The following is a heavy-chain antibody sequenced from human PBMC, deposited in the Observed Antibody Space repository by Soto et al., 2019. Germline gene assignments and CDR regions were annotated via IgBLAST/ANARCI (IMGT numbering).Heavy chain of an antibody. J-gene: IGHJ5*02. V-gene: IGHV5-51*01. Sequence: PGESLKISCPGVGYSFTIYGIGWVRQMPGKGLEWMGIIYPGDSDTRYSPSFQGQVTISADKSITTAYLQWSSLKASDTAMYYCARGYCTTTICDPWFDPWGQGTLVTVSS. CDR2: IYPGDSDT. D-gene: IGHD2-2*01. CDR3: ARGYCTTTICDPWFDP. CDR1: GYSFTIYG.